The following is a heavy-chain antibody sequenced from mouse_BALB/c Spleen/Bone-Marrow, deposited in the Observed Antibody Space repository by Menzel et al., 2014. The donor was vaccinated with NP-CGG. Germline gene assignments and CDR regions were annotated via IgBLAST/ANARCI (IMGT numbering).Heavy chain of an antibody. D-gene: IGHD2-2*01. Sequence: VTLKVSGAELVKPGASVKLSCTASGFNVKDTYIHWVKQRPEQGLEWIGRIDPANGNTKYDPKFQGKATITADTSSNTAYLQLSSLTSEDTAVYYCASYVYGYYFDYWGQGTTLTVSS. CDR2: IDPANGNT. CDR1: GFNVKDTY. CDR3: ASYVYGYYFDY. V-gene: IGHV14-3*02. J-gene: IGHJ2*01.